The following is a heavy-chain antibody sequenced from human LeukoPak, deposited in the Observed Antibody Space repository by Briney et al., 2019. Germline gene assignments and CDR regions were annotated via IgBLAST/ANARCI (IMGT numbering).Heavy chain of an antibody. J-gene: IGHJ3*02. CDR3: ARDGSNYDAFDI. D-gene: IGHD4-11*01. CDR2: INPSGGST. V-gene: IGHV1-46*01. Sequence: ASVNVSCKASGYTFTSYYMHWVRQAPGQGLEWMGIINPSGGSTSYAQKFQGRVTMTRDTSTSTVYMELSSLRSEDTAVYYCARDGSNYDAFDIWGQGTMVTVSS. CDR1: GYTFTSYY.